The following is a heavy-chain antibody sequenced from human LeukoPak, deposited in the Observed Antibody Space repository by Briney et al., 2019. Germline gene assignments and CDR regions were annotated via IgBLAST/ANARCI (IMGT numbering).Heavy chain of an antibody. CDR1: GFTFSSYW. D-gene: IGHD5-18*01. V-gene: IGHV3-7*01. CDR2: IKQDGSEK. J-gene: IGHJ4*02. CDR3: VRDGGTRLKYSYGYGGY. Sequence: PGGSLRLSCAASGFTFSSYWMSWVRQAPGKGLEWVANIKQDGSEKYYVDSVKGRFTISRDNAKNSLYLQMNSLRAEDTAVYYCVRDGGTRLKYSYGYGGYWGQGTLVTVSS.